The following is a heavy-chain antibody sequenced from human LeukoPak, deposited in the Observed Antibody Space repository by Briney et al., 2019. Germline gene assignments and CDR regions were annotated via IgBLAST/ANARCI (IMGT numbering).Heavy chain of an antibody. D-gene: IGHD2-8*01. CDR1: GFTFSSYA. J-gene: IGHJ6*02. Sequence: GGSLRLSCAASGFTFSSYAITWVRQAPGKGLEWVAVISYDGSNKYYADSVKGRFTISRDNSKNTLYLQMNSLRAEDTAVYYCARGILYLYYYGMDVWGQGTTVTVSS. CDR3: ARGILYLYYYGMDV. V-gene: IGHV3-30-3*01. CDR2: ISYDGSNK.